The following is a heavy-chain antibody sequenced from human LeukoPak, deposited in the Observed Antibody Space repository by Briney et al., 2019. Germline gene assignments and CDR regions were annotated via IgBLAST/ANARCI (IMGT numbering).Heavy chain of an antibody. CDR1: GGTFSNYA. V-gene: IGHV1-69*13. CDR2: IIPIFDTA. J-gene: IGHJ6*03. D-gene: IGHD6-19*01. CDR3: ARGLSSSGWYRYYYYMDV. Sequence: GASVKVSCKASGGTFSNYAVSWVRQAPGQGLEWMGGIIPIFDTADYAQKFQGRLWITADESTSTAYMELSSLRAEDTAVYYCARGLSSSGWYRYYYYMDVWGKGTTVTISS.